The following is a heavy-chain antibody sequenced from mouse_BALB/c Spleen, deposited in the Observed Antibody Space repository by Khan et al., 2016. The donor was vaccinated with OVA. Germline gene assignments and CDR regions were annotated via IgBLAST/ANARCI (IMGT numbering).Heavy chain of an antibody. CDR3: ARPPSIKY. CDR1: GYSITSGYG. V-gene: IGHV3-2*02. Sequence: EVQLQESGPGLVKPSQSLSLTCTVIGYSITSGYGRNWIRQSPGNKVEWMGYISDSGSTNYNQTLKSRISITRDTSKNQFFLQLNSVTTEDTATYYCARPPSIKYWGQGTTLTVSS. CDR2: ISDSGST. D-gene: IGHD2-10*02. J-gene: IGHJ2*01.